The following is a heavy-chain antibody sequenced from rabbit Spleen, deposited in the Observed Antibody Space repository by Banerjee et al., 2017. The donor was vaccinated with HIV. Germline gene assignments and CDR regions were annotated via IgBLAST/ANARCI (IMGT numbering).Heavy chain of an antibody. J-gene: IGHJ3*01. D-gene: IGHD8-1*01. CDR1: GFDFSRYG. V-gene: IGHV1S47*01. CDR2: IDPVFGST. Sequence: QEQLVETGGGLVQPGGSLTLSCKASGFDFSRYGMSWVRQAPGKGLEWIGYIDPVFGSTYYASWVNGRFSISRENTQNTVSLQMTSLTAADTATYFCARDGAGGSYFALWGQGTLVTVS. CDR3: ARDGAGGSYFAL.